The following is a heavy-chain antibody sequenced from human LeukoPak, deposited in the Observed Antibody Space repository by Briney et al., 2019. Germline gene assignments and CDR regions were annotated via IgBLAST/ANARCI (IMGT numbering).Heavy chain of an antibody. J-gene: IGHJ4*02. CDR3: AHKGRGSGSYNM. D-gene: IGHD3-10*01. V-gene: IGHV2-5*01. CDR1: GFSLSNTGVA. CDR2: AYWNNDK. Sequence: SGPTLVKPTQTLTLTCNFSGFSLSNTGVAVGWIRQSPGKALEWLAVAYWNNDKSYSPSLKSRLTITKDTSKSQVVLKMTNMDPVDTATYYCAHKGRGSGSYNMWGQGTLVTVSS.